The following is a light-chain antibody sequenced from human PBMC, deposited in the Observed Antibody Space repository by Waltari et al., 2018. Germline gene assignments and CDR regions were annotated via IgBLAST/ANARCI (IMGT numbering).Light chain of an antibody. V-gene: IGKV4-1*01. CDR1: QSVLYSSNNKSY. Sequence: DIVMTQSPASLAISLGERATINCKSSQSVLYSSNNKSYLAWYQQKPGQPPKLLIYWASTRESGVRDRFSGSGSGTDFTLTISSLQAEDFAVYYCQQYNNWPLYTFGQGTKLEIK. CDR3: QQYNNWPLYT. CDR2: WAS. J-gene: IGKJ2*01.